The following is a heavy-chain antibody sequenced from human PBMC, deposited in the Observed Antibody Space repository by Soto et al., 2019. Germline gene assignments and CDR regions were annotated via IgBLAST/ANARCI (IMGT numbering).Heavy chain of an antibody. D-gene: IGHD3-3*01. CDR1: GYTFSNFG. CDR3: ARVIMIFGVANIGSYFDS. Sequence: QVQLVQSGTEVKKPGASVKVSCKASGYTFSNFGLSWVRQAPGQGLAWMGWLSPSNGQTIYAQNSHGRGTMTTDPCTATGHLELRSLISDDTAVYYCARVIMIFGVANIGSYFDSWGQGTRVTVSA. V-gene: IGHV1-18*01. J-gene: IGHJ4*02. CDR2: LSPSNGQT.